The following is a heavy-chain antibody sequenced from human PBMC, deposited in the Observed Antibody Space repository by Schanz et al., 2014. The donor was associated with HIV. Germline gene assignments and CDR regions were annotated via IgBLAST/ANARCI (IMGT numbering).Heavy chain of an antibody. J-gene: IGHJ3*01. V-gene: IGHV1-18*01. CDR2: ISDYNGNT. CDR1: AYTFTSYG. CDR3: ARMSPSSTSYGDAFDV. D-gene: IGHD2-2*01. Sequence: QVQLVQSGAEVKKPGASVKVSCKTSAYTFTSYGITWVRQAPGQGLEWMGWISDYNGNTKYAQKFQGRVTMTRHTPTSTAYMELSSLRSDDTAVYYCARMSPSSTSYGDAFDVWGQGTMITVSS.